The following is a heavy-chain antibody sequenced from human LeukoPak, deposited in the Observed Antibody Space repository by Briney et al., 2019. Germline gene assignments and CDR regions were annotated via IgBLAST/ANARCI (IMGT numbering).Heavy chain of an antibody. V-gene: IGHV7-4-1*02. J-gene: IGHJ6*02. CDR3: ARDLFGCSGGSCYETLYGMDV. D-gene: IGHD2-15*01. Sequence: ASVKVSCKASGYTFTSYAMNWVRQAPGQGLEWMGWINTNTGNPTYAQGFTGRFVFSLDTSVSTAYLQVSSLKAEDTAVYYCARDLFGCSGGSCYETLYGMDVWGQGTTVTVSS. CDR2: INTNTGNP. CDR1: GYTFTSYA.